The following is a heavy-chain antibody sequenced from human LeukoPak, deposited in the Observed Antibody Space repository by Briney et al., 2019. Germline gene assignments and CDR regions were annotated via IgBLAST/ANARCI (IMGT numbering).Heavy chain of an antibody. CDR2: INADGSTI. CDR1: VFTFSSSW. V-gene: IGHV3-74*01. D-gene: IGHD3-16*02. Sequence: GGSLRLSCAASVFTFSSSWLHLVRQAPGKGLVWVSRINADGSTIDYADSVKGRFTISRDNAKDTLYLQMNSLRDEDTAVYYCARAGNYRFDYWGQGTLVTVSS. CDR3: ARAGNYRFDY. J-gene: IGHJ4*02.